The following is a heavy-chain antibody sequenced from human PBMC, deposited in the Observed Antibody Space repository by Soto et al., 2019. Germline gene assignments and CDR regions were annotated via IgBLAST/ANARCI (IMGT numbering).Heavy chain of an antibody. Sequence: QVQLQQWGAGLLKPSETLSLTCAVYGGSFSGYYLSWIRQPPGKGLEWIGEINHSGSTNYNPSLKSRVTISVDPSKHQFSLKLSSVTAADRGVYYCARGPGLLWFGESWGQGTLVTVSS. CDR2: INHSGST. J-gene: IGHJ5*02. V-gene: IGHV4-34*01. CDR1: GGSFSGYY. D-gene: IGHD3-10*01. CDR3: ARGPGLLWFGES.